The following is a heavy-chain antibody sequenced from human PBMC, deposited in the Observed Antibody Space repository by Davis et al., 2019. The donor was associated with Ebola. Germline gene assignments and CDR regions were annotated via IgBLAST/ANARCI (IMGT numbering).Heavy chain of an antibody. V-gene: IGHV1-18*04. Sequence: ASVKVSCKASGYTFTSYGITWVRQAPGQGLEWMGWINPHNGNTNYAQNVQGRVTMTTDTSTSTAYMELRSLTSDDTAVYYCARDGPTCSGGSCYLPSSWSDPWGQGTLVTVSS. CDR1: GYTFTSYG. D-gene: IGHD2-15*01. CDR2: INPHNGNT. CDR3: ARDGPTCSGGSCYLPSSWSDP. J-gene: IGHJ5*02.